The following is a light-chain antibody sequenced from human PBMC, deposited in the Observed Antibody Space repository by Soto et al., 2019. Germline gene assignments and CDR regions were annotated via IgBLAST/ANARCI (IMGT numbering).Light chain of an antibody. CDR1: QSVLYSSNNRNY. CDR3: QQYYSTPPT. Sequence: DIVMTQSPDSLAVSLDERATINCKSSQSVLYSSNNRNYLAWYQQKPGQPPKLLIYWASTRESGVPDRFSGSGSGTDFTLTISSLQAADVAVYYCQQYYSTPPTFGQGTKVEIK. V-gene: IGKV4-1*01. CDR2: WAS. J-gene: IGKJ1*01.